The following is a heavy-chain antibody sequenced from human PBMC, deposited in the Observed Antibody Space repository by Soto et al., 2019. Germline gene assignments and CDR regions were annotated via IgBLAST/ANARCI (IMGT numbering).Heavy chain of an antibody. J-gene: IGHJ4*02. Sequence: PWGSLRLSCAASGFTFSSYAMSWVRQAPGKGLEWVSAISGSGGSTYYADSVKGRFTISGGNSKNTLYLQMNSLRAEDTAVYYCAKGNDFWSGYLRDLYFDYWGQGTLVTVSS. CDR1: GFTFSSYA. V-gene: IGHV3-23*01. D-gene: IGHD3-3*01. CDR3: AKGNDFWSGYLRDLYFDY. CDR2: ISGSGGST.